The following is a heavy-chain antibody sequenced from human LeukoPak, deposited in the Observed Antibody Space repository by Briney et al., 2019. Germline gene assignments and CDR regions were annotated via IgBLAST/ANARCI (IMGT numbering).Heavy chain of an antibody. CDR1: GGSFSGYY. V-gene: IGHV4-34*01. D-gene: IGHD2-15*01. CDR2: INHSGST. Sequence: SETLSLTCAVYGGSFSGYYWSWIRQRPGKGLEWIGEINHSGSTNYNPSLKSRVTISVDTSKNQFTLKLSSVTAADTAVYYCARAGGYCSGGSCYYWYFDYWGQGTLVTVSS. CDR3: ARAGGYCSGGSCYYWYFDY. J-gene: IGHJ4*02.